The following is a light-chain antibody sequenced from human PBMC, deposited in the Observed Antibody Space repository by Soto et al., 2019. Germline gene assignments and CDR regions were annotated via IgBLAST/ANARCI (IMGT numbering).Light chain of an antibody. CDR2: GAS. J-gene: IGKJ2*01. V-gene: IGKV3-20*01. Sequence: EIVLTQSPGTLSLSPGERATLSCRASQSVDSRFLAWYQQKPGQAPRLLIYGASSRATGIPDRFSGTGSGTEFTLTISRLEPEDFAMYYCLQHDSSPYTFGQGTKLDIK. CDR1: QSVDSRF. CDR3: LQHDSSPYT.